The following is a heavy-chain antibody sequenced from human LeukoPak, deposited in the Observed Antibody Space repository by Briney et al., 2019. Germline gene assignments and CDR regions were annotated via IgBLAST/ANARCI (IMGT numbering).Heavy chain of an antibody. D-gene: IGHD3-9*01. Sequence: GGSLRLSCAASGFTVSSYNMNWVRQAPGKGLEWVSSISSSSSYIYHADSVKGRFTISRDNGQNSLYLQMNSLRAEDTAVYYCTRAGLSYYMDVWGKGTTVSVSS. V-gene: IGHV3-21*01. J-gene: IGHJ6*03. CDR3: TRAGLSYYMDV. CDR2: ISSSSSYI. CDR1: GFTVSSYN.